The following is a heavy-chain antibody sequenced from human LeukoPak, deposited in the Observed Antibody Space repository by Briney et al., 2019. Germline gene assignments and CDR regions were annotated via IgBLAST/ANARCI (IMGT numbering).Heavy chain of an antibody. V-gene: IGHV4-34*01. CDR2: INHSGST. J-gene: IGHJ4*02. CDR1: GGSFSGYY. D-gene: IGHD1-26*01. Sequence: SETLSLTCAVYGGSFSGYYWSWIRQPPGKGLEWIGEINHSGSTNYNPSLKSRVTISEDTSKNQFSLKLSSVTAADTAVYYCARAVGATDYWGQGTLVTVSS. CDR3: ARAVGATDY.